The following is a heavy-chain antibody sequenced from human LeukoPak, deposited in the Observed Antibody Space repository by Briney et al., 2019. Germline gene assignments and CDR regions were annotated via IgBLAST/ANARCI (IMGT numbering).Heavy chain of an antibody. J-gene: IGHJ5*02. Sequence: PGGSLRLSCAASGFGFDDYAMHWVRQAPGKGLEWVSGISWNSGHIAYADSVEGRFTISRNNARNSLFLQMSGLRVEDTALYYCVGYAYFLDGSDSYSGPSWGPGTLVTVAS. CDR1: GFGFDDYA. D-gene: IGHD2-21*01. CDR3: VGYAYFLDGSDSYSGPS. CDR2: ISWNSGHI. V-gene: IGHV3-9*01.